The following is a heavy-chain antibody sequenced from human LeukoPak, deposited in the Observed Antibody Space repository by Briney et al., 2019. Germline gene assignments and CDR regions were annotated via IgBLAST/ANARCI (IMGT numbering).Heavy chain of an antibody. CDR2: INPSGGST. CDR3: ARGPLGSADY. J-gene: IGHJ4*02. Sequence: ASVKVSCKASGYIFTSYHMHWVRQAPGQGLEWMGVINPSGGSTTYAQKVQGRVTMTRDTSTSTVYMELSSLRSDDTAVYYCARGPLGSADYWGQGTLVTVSS. CDR1: GYIFTSYH. V-gene: IGHV1-46*01. D-gene: IGHD1-26*01.